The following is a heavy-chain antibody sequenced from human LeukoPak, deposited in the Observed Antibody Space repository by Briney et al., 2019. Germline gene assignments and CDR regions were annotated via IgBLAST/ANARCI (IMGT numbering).Heavy chain of an antibody. CDR1: GFTFSSYW. CDR2: IYYSGST. V-gene: IGHV4-59*08. CDR3: ARLVYSSGWYRLDY. J-gene: IGHJ4*02. Sequence: GSLRLSCAASGFTFSSYWMSWVRQAPGKGLEWIGYIYYSGSTNYNPSLKSRVTISVDTSKNQFSLKLSSVTAADTAVYYCARLVYSSGWYRLDYWGQGTLVTVSS. D-gene: IGHD6-19*01.